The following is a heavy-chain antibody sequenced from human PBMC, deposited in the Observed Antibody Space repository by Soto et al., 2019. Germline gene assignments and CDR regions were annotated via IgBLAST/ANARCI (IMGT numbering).Heavy chain of an antibody. Sequence: EVQLVESGGGLVKPGGSLRLSCAASGFTFSSYSMNWVRQAPGKGLEWVSSISSSSSYIYYADSVKGRFTISRDNAKNSLYLQMISLRAEDTDVYYCAGDSSGYYYPVHFDYWGQGTLVTVSS. CDR3: AGDSSGYYYPVHFDY. CDR1: GFTFSSYS. J-gene: IGHJ4*02. V-gene: IGHV3-21*01. CDR2: ISSSSSYI. D-gene: IGHD3-22*01.